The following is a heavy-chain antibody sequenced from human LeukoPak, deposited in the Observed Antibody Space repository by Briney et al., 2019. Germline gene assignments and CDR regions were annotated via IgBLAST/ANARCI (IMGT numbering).Heavy chain of an antibody. CDR3: ARLISTSSSRFSDY. J-gene: IGHJ4*02. Sequence: EGSLRLSCAASGFTFSSYAMSWVRQAPGKGLEWVSAISISGENTYYADSVKGRFTISRDTSRNTLYLQMHSLRAEDTAVYYCARLISTSSSRFSDYWGQGTLVTVSS. CDR1: GFTFSSYA. V-gene: IGHV3-23*01. D-gene: IGHD6-6*01. CDR2: ISISGENT.